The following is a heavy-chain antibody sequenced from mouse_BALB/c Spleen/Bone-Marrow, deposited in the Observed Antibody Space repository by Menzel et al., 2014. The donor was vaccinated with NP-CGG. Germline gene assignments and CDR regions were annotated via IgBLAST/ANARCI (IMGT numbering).Heavy chain of an antibody. Sequence: QVQLQQSGAELVKPGASVKLSCKASGYTFTSYYMYWVKQRPGQGLEWIGEINPSNGGTNFNEKFKSKATLTVDKSSSTAYMQLSSLTSEDSAVYYSTREGGSPFAYWGQGTLVTVSA. V-gene: IGHV1S81*02. CDR2: INPSNGGT. CDR1: GYTFTSYY. CDR3: TREGGSPFAY. J-gene: IGHJ3*01. D-gene: IGHD1-1*02.